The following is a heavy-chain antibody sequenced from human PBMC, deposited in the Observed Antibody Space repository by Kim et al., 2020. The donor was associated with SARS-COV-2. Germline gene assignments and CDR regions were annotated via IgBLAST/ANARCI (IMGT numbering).Heavy chain of an antibody. D-gene: IGHD6-13*01. CDR1: GGSFSGYY. J-gene: IGHJ6*02. CDR3: ARVRSSRFIIFYYYGMDV. V-gene: IGHV4-34*01. Sequence: SETLSLTCAVYGGSFSGYYWSWIRQPPGKGLEWIGEINHSGSTNYNPSLKSRVTISVDTFKNQFSLKLSSVTAADTAVYYCARVRSSRFIIFYYYGMDVWGQGTTVTVSS. CDR2: INHSGST.